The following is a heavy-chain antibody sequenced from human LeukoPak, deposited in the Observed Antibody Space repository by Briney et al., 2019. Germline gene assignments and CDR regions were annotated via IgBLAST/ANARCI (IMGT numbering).Heavy chain of an antibody. Sequence: GGSLRLSCAASGFTFSSYAMSWVRQAPGKGLEWVSSITNSGDSTYYADSVKGRFIISRDNSENTLSLQMYSLRVEDTAVYYCAKGLGGFDKWGQGTMVIVSS. CDR3: AKGLGGFDK. CDR2: ITNSGDST. D-gene: IGHD2-15*01. V-gene: IGHV3-23*01. CDR1: GFTFSSYA. J-gene: IGHJ3*02.